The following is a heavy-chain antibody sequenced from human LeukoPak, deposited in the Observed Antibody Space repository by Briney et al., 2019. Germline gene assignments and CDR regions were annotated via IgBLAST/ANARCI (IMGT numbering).Heavy chain of an antibody. CDR2: IKQDGSEK. Sequence: SGGSLRLPCAASGFTLRSFWMNWVRQAPGKGLEWVANIKQDGSEKNYVDSVKGRFTISRDNAKNSLFLQMNSLRAEDTAVYYCARTYAGNFDYWGQGTLVTVSS. D-gene: IGHD4-17*01. CDR1: GFTLRSFW. J-gene: IGHJ4*02. V-gene: IGHV3-7*05. CDR3: ARTYAGNFDY.